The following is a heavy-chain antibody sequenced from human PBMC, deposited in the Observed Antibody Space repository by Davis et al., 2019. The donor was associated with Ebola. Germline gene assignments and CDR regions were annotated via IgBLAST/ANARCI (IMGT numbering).Heavy chain of an antibody. Sequence: ASVKVSCKASGYTFTSYYMHWVRQAPGQGLEWMGWINPNSGGTNYAQKFQGWVTMTRDTSISTAYMELSRLRSEDTAVYYCARSLVRGPSGRYYYYMDVWGKGTTVTVSS. D-gene: IGHD3-10*01. J-gene: IGHJ6*03. V-gene: IGHV1-2*04. CDR1: GYTFTSYY. CDR2: INPNSGGT. CDR3: ARSLVRGPSGRYYYYMDV.